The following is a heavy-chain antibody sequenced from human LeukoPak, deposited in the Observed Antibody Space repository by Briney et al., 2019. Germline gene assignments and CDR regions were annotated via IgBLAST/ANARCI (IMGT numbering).Heavy chain of an antibody. Sequence: GASVKVSCKASGYTFTGYYMHWVRQAPGPGLEWMGLINPNSGGTKYAQKFQGKVTMTRDTSISTAYMELSRLRSDDTAVYYCARDRRSSSAYWGQGTLVTVSS. CDR2: INPNSGGT. CDR1: GYTFTGYY. J-gene: IGHJ4*02. D-gene: IGHD6-6*01. V-gene: IGHV1-2*02. CDR3: ARDRRSSSAY.